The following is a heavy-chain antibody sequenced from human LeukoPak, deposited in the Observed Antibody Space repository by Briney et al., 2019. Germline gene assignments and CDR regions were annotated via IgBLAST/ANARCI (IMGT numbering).Heavy chain of an antibody. CDR2: ISGSGLST. CDR1: GFTFSSYA. D-gene: IGHD3-16*01. Sequence: GGSLRLSCAASGFTFSSYAMTWVRQAPGKGLEWVSTISGSGLSTYYADSVKGRFTVSRDNSKNTLYLQMNSLRAEDMAVYYCAQGEFLLHWGQGTLVTVSS. J-gene: IGHJ4*02. V-gene: IGHV3-23*01. CDR3: AQGEFLLH.